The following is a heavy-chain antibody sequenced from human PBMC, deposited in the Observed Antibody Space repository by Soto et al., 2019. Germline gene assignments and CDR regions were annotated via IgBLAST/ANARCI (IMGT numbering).Heavy chain of an antibody. Sequence: GGSLRLSCAASGFTFSSYGMHWVHQAPGKGLEWVAVIWYDGSNKYYADSVKGRFTISRDNSKNTLYLQMNSLRAEDTAVYYCARDSDTMVRGVIGYWGQGTLVTVSS. J-gene: IGHJ4*02. CDR1: GFTFSSYG. CDR2: IWYDGSNK. V-gene: IGHV3-33*01. CDR3: ARDSDTMVRGVIGY. D-gene: IGHD3-10*01.